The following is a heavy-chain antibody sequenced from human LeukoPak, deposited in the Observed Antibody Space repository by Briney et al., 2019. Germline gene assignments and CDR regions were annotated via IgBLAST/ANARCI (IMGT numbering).Heavy chain of an antibody. J-gene: IGHJ4*02. CDR3: ARVGGYSYGNYYFNY. CDR1: GYSISSGYY. V-gene: IGHV4-38-2*01. D-gene: IGHD5-18*01. CDR2: ISHSGST. Sequence: PSETLSLTCAVSGYSISSGYYWGWIRQPPGKGLDWIGRISHSGSTYYNPSLRSRVTISIDTSKNQFSLRLNSVTATDTAVYYCARVGGYSYGNYYFNYWGQGTLVTVSS.